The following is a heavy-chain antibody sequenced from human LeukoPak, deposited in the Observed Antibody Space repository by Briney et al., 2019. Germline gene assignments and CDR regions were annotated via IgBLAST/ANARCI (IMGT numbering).Heavy chain of an antibody. CDR2: IYYSGST. Sequence: PSETLSLTCTVSGGSVSSGSYYWSWIRQPPGKGLEWIGYIYYSGSTNYNPSLKSRVTISVDTSKNQFSLKLSSVTAADTAVYYCARSPDSYDAFDIWGQGTMVTVSS. J-gene: IGHJ3*02. V-gene: IGHV4-61*01. CDR3: ARSPDSYDAFDI. CDR1: GGSVSSGSYY. D-gene: IGHD3-22*01.